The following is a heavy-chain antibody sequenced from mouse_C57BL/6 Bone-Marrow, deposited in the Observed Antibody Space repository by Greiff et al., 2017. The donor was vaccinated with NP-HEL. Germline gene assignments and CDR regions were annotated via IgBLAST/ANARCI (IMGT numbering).Heavy chain of an antibody. J-gene: IGHJ3*01. CDR1: GYTFTSYW. D-gene: IGHD1-1*01. Sequence: QVHVKQPGAELVKPGASVKLSCKASGYTFTSYWMHWVKQRPGQGLEWIGMIHPNSGSTNYNEKFKSKATLTVDKSSSTAYMQLSSLTSEDSAVYYCAIITTRGFAYWGQGTLVTVSA. CDR2: IHPNSGST. V-gene: IGHV1-64*01. CDR3: AIITTRGFAY.